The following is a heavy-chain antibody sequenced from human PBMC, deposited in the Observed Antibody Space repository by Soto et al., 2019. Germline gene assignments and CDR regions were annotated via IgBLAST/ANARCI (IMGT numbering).Heavy chain of an antibody. CDR2: INSNTGDT. J-gene: IGHJ4*02. D-gene: IGHD4-17*01. Sequence: RASVKVSCKASGYTFTGYYMHWVRQAPGQGLEWMGWINSNTGDTMYAQKFQGRVVMTRDTSSSTVYMDVSRLTSDDTAVFYCARAGGPVDYGSYVGTYYFDYWGQGSLVTV. V-gene: IGHV1-2*02. CDR1: GYTFTGYY. CDR3: ARAGGPVDYGSYVGTYYFDY.